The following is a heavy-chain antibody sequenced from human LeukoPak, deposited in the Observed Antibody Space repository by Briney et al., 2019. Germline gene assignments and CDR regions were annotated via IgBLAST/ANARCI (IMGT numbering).Heavy chain of an antibody. J-gene: IGHJ4*02. D-gene: IGHD3-10*01. Sequence: PSETLSLTCSVSGASISSGSNYWGWIRQPPGRTLEWIGCIYSSGSTYYNPSLKSRAIVIITTPKNQFSLTLSSVTAAATAVYYCARSGNYYGSGRIDYWGQGTLVTVSS. V-gene: IGHV4-39*07. CDR1: GASISSGSNY. CDR2: IYSSGST. CDR3: ARSGNYYGSGRIDY.